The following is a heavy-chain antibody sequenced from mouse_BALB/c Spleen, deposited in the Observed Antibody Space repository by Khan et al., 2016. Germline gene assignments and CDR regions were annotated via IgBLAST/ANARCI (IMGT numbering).Heavy chain of an antibody. CDR2: FSPGNGDI. CDR3: KRSLAWFAY. Sequence: VQLQESDAELVKPGASVKLSCKASGYTFTDHAIHWLKQKPDQGREWIGVFSPGNGDIKYNQKFKGKATLTADKSSSTAYMQLNSLTSEDSAVYFCKRSLAWFAYWGQGTLGTVSA. J-gene: IGHJ3*01. V-gene: IGHV1S53*02. D-gene: IGHD6-2*01. CDR1: GYTFTDHA.